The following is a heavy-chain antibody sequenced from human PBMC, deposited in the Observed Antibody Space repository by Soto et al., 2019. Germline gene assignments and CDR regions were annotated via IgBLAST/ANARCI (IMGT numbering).Heavy chain of an antibody. J-gene: IGHJ4*02. D-gene: IGHD3-3*01. CDR1: GGTFSSYP. CDR2: IIPIFGTA. CDR3: ARGPPDFCSGYFDY. V-gene: IGHV1-69*06. Sequence: ASVKGSCKASGGTFSSYPISWVLQAPGQGLEWMGGIIPIFGTANYAQKFQGRVTITADKSTSTAYMELSSLRSEDTAVYYCARGPPDFCSGYFDYWGQGTLVTVSS.